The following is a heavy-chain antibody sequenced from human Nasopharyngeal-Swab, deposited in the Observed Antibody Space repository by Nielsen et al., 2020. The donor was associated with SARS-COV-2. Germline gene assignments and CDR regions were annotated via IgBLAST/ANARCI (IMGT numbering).Heavy chain of an antibody. Sequence: SVQVSCKASGGTFSSYAISWVRQAPGQGLEWMGGIIPIFGTANYAQKFQGRVTITADESTSTAYMELSSLRSEDTAVYYCASRGGRWLQPVGYGMDVWGQGTTVTVSS. V-gene: IGHV1-69*13. CDR3: ASRGGRWLQPVGYGMDV. D-gene: IGHD5-24*01. CDR2: IIPIFGTA. J-gene: IGHJ6*02. CDR1: GGTFSSYA.